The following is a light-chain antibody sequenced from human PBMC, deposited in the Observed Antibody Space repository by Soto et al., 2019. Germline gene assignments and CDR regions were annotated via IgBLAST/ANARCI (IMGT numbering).Light chain of an antibody. CDR1: SSDVGGYNY. CDR2: EVI. V-gene: IGLV2-14*01. Sequence: QSVLTQPASVSGSPGQSITISCTGTSSDVGGYNYVSWYQQHPGKAPKLMIYEVIMRPSGVSNRFAGSKSGNTASLTISGLQAEDEADYYCSSYTSSSTLSWVFGTGTKVTVL. CDR3: SSYTSSSTLSWV. J-gene: IGLJ1*01.